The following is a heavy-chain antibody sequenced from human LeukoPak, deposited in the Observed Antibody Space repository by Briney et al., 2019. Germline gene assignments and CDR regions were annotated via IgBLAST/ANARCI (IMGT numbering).Heavy chain of an antibody. Sequence: GGALRLACAAAGFTFSGHAMSWVRQAPGKGLEWVPGISTSGGSPSYGNSVKGRFDIYRDNSKNMVYLQMNSLSAEDAAVYYCAKDRPGEAWFDYWGQGTLVTVSS. D-gene: IGHD7-27*01. CDR3: AKDRPGEAWFDY. CDR1: GFTFSGHA. J-gene: IGHJ4*02. V-gene: IGHV3-23*01. CDR2: ISTSGGSP.